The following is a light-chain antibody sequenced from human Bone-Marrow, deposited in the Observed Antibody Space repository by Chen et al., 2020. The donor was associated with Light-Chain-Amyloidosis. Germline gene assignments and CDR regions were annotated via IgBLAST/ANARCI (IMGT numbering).Light chain of an antibody. CDR3: QQYGDSPKT. Sequence: EIVLPQSPGTLSLSPGERATLSCRASQSVSRSSLAWYQQKPGQAPRLLIYGASSRPTGIPDRFSGSGSGSDFILTISRLEPEDFAVYYCQQYGDSPKTFGQGTKVEIK. CDR2: GAS. CDR1: QSVSRSS. V-gene: IGKV3-20*01. J-gene: IGKJ1*01.